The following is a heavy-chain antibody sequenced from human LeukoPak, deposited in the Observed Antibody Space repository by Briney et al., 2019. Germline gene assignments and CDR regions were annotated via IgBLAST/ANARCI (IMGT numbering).Heavy chain of an antibody. D-gene: IGHD3-10*01. Sequence: GGSLRLSCAASGFTFSSYAMHWVRQAPGKGLEWVAVISYDGSNKYYADSVKGRFTISRDNSKNTLYLQMNSLRAEDTAVYYCAHPGVRGAIHYYGMDVWGQGTTVTVSS. CDR1: GFTFSSYA. CDR2: ISYDGSNK. CDR3: AHPGVRGAIHYYGMDV. J-gene: IGHJ6*02. V-gene: IGHV3-30-3*01.